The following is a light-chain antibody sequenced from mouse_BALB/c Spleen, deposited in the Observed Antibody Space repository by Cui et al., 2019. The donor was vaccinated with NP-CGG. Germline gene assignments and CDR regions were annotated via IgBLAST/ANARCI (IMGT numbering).Light chain of an antibody. J-gene: IGLJ1*01. CDR1: TGAVTTNNY. V-gene: IGLV1*01. CDR3: ALWYSNHWV. CDR2: GTN. Sequence: QAFLTQESALTTPPGETVTLTFRSSTGAVTTNNYANGVQEKPDHLFTGLIGGTNNRAPGVPARFSGSLIGDKAALTITGAQTEDEAIYFCALWYSNHWVFGGGTKLTVL.